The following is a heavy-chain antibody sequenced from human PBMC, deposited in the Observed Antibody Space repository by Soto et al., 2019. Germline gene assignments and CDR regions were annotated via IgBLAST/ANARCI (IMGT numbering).Heavy chain of an antibody. V-gene: IGHV4-34*01. Sequence: SETLSLTCAVYGGSFSGYYWSWIRQPPGKGLEWIGEINHSGSTNYNPSLKSRVTISVATPKNQFSLKLSSGTAADTAVYYCARAPRFCSSTSCYVRGYYYGMDVWGKGPTVTVSS. CDR3: ARAPRFCSSTSCYVRGYYYGMDV. J-gene: IGHJ6*04. D-gene: IGHD2-2*01. CDR1: GGSFSGYY. CDR2: INHSGST.